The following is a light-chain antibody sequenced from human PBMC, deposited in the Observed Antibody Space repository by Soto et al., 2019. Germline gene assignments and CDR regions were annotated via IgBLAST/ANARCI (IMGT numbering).Light chain of an antibody. J-gene: IGKJ1*01. V-gene: IGKV1-9*01. CDR2: AAS. Sequence: IQLTQSPSSLSASVGDRVTITCRASQGISSYLAWYQQKPGKAPKLLIYAASTLQSGVPSRFSGSASGTDFTLTISSLQPEDFATYYCQQLNSYPWTFGQGTKVDIK. CDR1: QGISSY. CDR3: QQLNSYPWT.